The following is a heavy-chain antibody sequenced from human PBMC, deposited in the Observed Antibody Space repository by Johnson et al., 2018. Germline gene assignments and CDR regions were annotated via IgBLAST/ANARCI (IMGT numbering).Heavy chain of an antibody. V-gene: IGHV3-21*01. CDR2: ISSSSSYI. Sequence: VQLVQSGGGLVKPGGSLRLSCAASGFTFSSYSMNWVRQAPGKGLEWVSSISSSSSYIYYADSVRGRFTISRDNAKNSLYLQRNGLRAEDTAVYYCAREYYYDSSGYYYNFQHWGQGTLVTVSS. D-gene: IGHD3-22*01. CDR3: AREYYYDSSGYYYNFQH. CDR1: GFTFSSYS. J-gene: IGHJ1*01.